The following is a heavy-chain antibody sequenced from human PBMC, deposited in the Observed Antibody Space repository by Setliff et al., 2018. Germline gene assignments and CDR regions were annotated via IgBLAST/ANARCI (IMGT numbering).Heavy chain of an antibody. D-gene: IGHD3-10*01. Sequence: LSLPCTVSGGSISSRSYYWGWIRQPPGKGLEWIGSIYYSGSTYYKPSLKSRVTISVDTSKNQFSLKLSSVTAADTAVYYCARVPSYGSGSYYYYYYGMDVWGQGTTVTVSS. CDR2: IYYSGST. CDR1: GGSISSRSYY. CDR3: ARVPSYGSGSYYYYYYGMDV. J-gene: IGHJ6*02. V-gene: IGHV4-39*07.